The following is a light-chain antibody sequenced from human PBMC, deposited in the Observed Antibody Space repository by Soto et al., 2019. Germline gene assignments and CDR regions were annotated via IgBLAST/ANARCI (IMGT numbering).Light chain of an antibody. Sequence: DIQMTQYPSSLSASVGDRVTITCRASQDITNELGWYQQKPGKAPKRLIYYASNLQSGVPSRFSGSGFGTEFTLTISSLQPEDIATYYCLQHENYPWTFGQGPKVAIK. J-gene: IGKJ1*01. CDR1: QDITNE. V-gene: IGKV1-17*01. CDR2: YAS. CDR3: LQHENYPWT.